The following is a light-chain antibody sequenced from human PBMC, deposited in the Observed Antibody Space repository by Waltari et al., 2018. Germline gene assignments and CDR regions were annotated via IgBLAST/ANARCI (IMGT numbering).Light chain of an antibody. J-gene: IGLJ3*02. Sequence: QSALTQPASVSGSPGQSITISCTGTSRDVGGYNYVSWYQQHPGKAPKLMIYDVSKRPSGVSNRFSGSKSGNTASLTISGLQAEDEADYYCCSYAGSSTSRVFGGGTKLTVL. CDR1: SRDVGGYNY. CDR3: CSYAGSSTSRV. CDR2: DVS. V-gene: IGLV2-23*02.